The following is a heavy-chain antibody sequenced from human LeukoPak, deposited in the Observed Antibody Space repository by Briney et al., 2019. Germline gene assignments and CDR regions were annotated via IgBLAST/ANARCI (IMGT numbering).Heavy chain of an antibody. CDR3: ARAFLYYDILTGLWPPLFDY. D-gene: IGHD3-9*01. CDR2: ISGSGGST. CDR1: GFTFSSYA. Sequence: GGSLRLSCAASGFTFSSYAMSWVRQAPGKGLEWVSAISGSGGSTYYADSVKGRFTISRDNSKNTLYLQMNSLRAEDTAVYYCARAFLYYDILTGLWPPLFDYWGQGTLVTVSS. V-gene: IGHV3-23*01. J-gene: IGHJ4*02.